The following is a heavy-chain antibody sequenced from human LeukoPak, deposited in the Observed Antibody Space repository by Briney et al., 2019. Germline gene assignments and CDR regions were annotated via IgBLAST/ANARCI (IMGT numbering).Heavy chain of an antibody. CDR1: AFTFTIDG. D-gene: IGHD3-3*01. J-gene: IGHJ6*04. CDR2: ISYDVRNK. CDR3: ARGGGTIFGVLITIGVYMDV. V-gene: IGHV3-30*03. Sequence: PGRSLTLSCAASAFTFTIDGMQWVRQAPGEGREWVALISYDVRNKFYADSVKGRFTLSRDSSKNTLYLQMNSLRAEDTALYYCARGGGTIFGVLITIGVYMDVWGKGTTVTVSS.